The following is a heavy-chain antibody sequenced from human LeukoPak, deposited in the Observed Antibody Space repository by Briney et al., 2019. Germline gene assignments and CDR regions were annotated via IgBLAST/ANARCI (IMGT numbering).Heavy chain of an antibody. CDR2: ISSSSGYT. J-gene: IGHJ2*01. V-gene: IGHV3-11*03. D-gene: IGHD3-3*01. CDR3: ARRYYDFLSGYYNWYFDL. CDR1: GFTFSDHY. Sequence: GGSLRLSCAASGFTFSDHYMYWIRQAPGKGLEWVSYISSSSGYTNYADFVKGRFTISRDNAKISLNLQMNSLRAEDTAIYYCARRYYDFLSGYYNWYFDLWGRGTLVTVSS.